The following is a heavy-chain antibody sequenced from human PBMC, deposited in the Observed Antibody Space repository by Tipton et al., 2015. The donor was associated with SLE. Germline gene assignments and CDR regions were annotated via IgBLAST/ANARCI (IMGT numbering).Heavy chain of an antibody. CDR3: ARDSAGGIAVAADYYYYGMDV. CDR1: GFTFSDYY. D-gene: IGHD6-19*01. CDR2: ISSSSSYT. V-gene: IGHV3-11*05. J-gene: IGHJ6*02. Sequence: VQLVQSGGGLVKPGGSLRLSCAASGFTFSDYYMSWIRQAPGKGLEWVSYISSSSSYTNYADSVKGRFTISRDNAKNSLYLQMNSLRAEDTAVYYCARDSAGGIAVAADYYYYGMDVWGQGTTVTVSS.